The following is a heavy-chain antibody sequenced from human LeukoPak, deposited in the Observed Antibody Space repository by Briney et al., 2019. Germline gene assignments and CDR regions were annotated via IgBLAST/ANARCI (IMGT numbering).Heavy chain of an antibody. D-gene: IGHD4-23*01. CDR2: ISDSGGST. J-gene: IGHJ3*02. CDR3: ASTVVTYHDAFDI. V-gene: IGHV3-23*01. CDR1: GFTFSSYA. Sequence: GGSLRLSCAASGFTFSSYAMSWVRQAPGKGLEWVAAISDSGGSTYYADSVKGRFTISRDNSKNTLYLQMNSLRAEDTAVYYCASTVVTYHDAFDIWGQGTMVTVSS.